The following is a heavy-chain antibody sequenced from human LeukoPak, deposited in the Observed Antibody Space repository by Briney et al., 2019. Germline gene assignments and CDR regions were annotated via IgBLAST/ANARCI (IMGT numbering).Heavy chain of an antibody. D-gene: IGHD3-10*01. Sequence: SETLSLTCAVYGGSFSGYYWSWIRQPPGKGLEWIGEINHSGSTNYNPSLKSRVTISVDTSKNQFSLKLSSVTAADTAVYYCARGPNLTMVRGLADYGMDVWGQGTTVTVSS. CDR3: ARGPNLTMVRGLADYGMDV. V-gene: IGHV4-34*01. CDR2: INHSGST. J-gene: IGHJ6*02. CDR1: GGSFSGYY.